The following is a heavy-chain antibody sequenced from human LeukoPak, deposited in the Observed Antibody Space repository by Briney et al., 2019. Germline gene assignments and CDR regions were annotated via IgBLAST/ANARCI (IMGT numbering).Heavy chain of an antibody. Sequence: SETLSLTCAVYCGSFRGYYWSWIRQPPGKGLEGIGGINHSGSTNYNPSLKSRVTISVDTSKNQFSLKLSSVTAADTAVYYCARGRPPYYYDSSGYYCDYWGQGTLVTVSS. CDR1: CGSFRGYY. CDR2: INHSGST. V-gene: IGHV4-34*01. CDR3: ARGRPPYYYDSSGYYCDY. J-gene: IGHJ4*02. D-gene: IGHD3-22*01.